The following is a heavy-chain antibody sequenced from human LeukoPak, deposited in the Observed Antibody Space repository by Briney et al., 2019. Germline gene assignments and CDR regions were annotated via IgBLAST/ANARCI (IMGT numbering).Heavy chain of an antibody. CDR1: GGTFSSYA. CDR3: ARGTLRGAAFDI. J-gene: IGHJ3*02. V-gene: IGHV1-69*13. Sequence: SVKVSCKASGGTFSSYAISWVRQAPGQGLEWMGGIIPIFGTANYAQKFQGRVTITADESTSTAYMELSSLRSEDTAVYYYARGTLRGAAFDIWGQGTMVTVSS. CDR2: IIPIFGTA. D-gene: IGHD3-10*01.